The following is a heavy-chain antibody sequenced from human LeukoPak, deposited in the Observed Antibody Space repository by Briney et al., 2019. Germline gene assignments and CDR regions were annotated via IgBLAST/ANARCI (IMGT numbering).Heavy chain of an antibody. J-gene: IGHJ5*02. CDR2: ITGSGST. V-gene: IGHV4-4*07. CDR3: ARGAYDVLTGTHYNWCDP. Sequence: SETLSLTCSVSGDSINIYYWFWVRQPAGKGLEWIGRITGSGSTNYNPSLKSRVTISVDTSKNQFSLRLTSVAAADSAVYYCARGAYDVLTGTHYNWCDPWGQGTLVIVSS. D-gene: IGHD3-9*01. CDR1: GDSINIYY.